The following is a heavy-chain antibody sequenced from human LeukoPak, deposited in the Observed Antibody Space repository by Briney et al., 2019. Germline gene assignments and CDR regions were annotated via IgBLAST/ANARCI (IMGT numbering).Heavy chain of an antibody. CDR2: IYPADSDT. D-gene: IGHD3-16*01. Sequence: GESLKISCKGSGYSFTNYWIGWVRQMPGKGLEWMGIIYPADSDTRYSPSFQGQVTMSADKSINTAYLQWSSLKASDTAMYYCARPLIGTNGGNAFDIWGQGTMVTVSS. CDR3: ARPLIGTNGGNAFDI. CDR1: GYSFTNYW. J-gene: IGHJ3*02. V-gene: IGHV5-51*01.